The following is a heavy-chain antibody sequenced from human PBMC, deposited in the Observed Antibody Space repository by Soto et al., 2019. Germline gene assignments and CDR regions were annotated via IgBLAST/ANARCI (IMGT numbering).Heavy chain of an antibody. Sequence: GSLRLPCAASGFTFCSYWISWVRQAPGKGLEWVANIKQDGSEKYYGDSGKGRFTLSRDNAKNSLYLQMNSLRAEDTAVYYCARAPRPLGELSLFDYWGQGTLVTVSS. CDR2: IKQDGSEK. J-gene: IGHJ4*02. CDR3: ARAPRPLGELSLFDY. D-gene: IGHD3-16*02. CDR1: GFTFCSYW. V-gene: IGHV3-7*03.